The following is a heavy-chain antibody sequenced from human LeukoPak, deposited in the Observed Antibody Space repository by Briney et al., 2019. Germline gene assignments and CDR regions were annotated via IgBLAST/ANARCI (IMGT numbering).Heavy chain of an antibody. Sequence: GASVRVSSKASGYTFTGYDINWVRQAIGQGLEWMGWMNPSTGDTGYAQKFQGRVTMTRNTSVDTAFMELSGLGSEDTAVYYCTRGSLSGSSRDYWGQGTLVTVSS. CDR1: GYTFTGYD. CDR3: TRGSLSGSSRDY. V-gene: IGHV1-8*01. CDR2: MNPSTGDT. J-gene: IGHJ4*02. D-gene: IGHD1-26*01.